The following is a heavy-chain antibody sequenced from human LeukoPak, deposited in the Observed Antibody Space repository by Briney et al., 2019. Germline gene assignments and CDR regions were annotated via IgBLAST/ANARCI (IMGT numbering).Heavy chain of an antibody. CDR3: AKDVVGATDY. J-gene: IGHJ4*02. CDR1: GFTFSSYG. D-gene: IGHD1-26*01. CDR2: IWYDGSSQ. V-gene: IGHV3-30*02. Sequence: PGGSLRLSCAASGFTFSSYGEHWVRQAPGKGLEWAEFIWYDGSSQYADSVKGRFTISRDNSKSTLYLQMNSLRAEDTAVYYCAKDVVGATDYWGQGTLVTVSS.